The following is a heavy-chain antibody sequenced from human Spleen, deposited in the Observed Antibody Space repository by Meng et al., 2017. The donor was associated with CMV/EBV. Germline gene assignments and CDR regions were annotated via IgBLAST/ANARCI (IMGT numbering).Heavy chain of an antibody. CDR1: GFSFSSYA. CDR2: ISYDGSNK. CDR3: ANSQNYNGNSEFVY. V-gene: IGHV3-30*04. J-gene: IGHJ4*02. Sequence: SGFSFSSYAMHWIRQAPGKGLEWVAVISYDGSNKLYADSVKGRFTISRENSKNTLYLQMNRLRPEDSAVYYCANSQNYNGNSEFVYWGQGTLVTVSS. D-gene: IGHD4-23*01.